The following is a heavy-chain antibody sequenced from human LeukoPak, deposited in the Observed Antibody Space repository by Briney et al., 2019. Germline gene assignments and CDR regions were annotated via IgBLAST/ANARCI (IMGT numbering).Heavy chain of an antibody. D-gene: IGHD5-12*01. Sequence: PGGSLRLSCAASGFTFSDYYMSWIRQAPGKGLEWVSYISSSGDTIYYADSVKGRFTISRDNAKNSLDLQMSSLRVEDTAVYYCARENHIVSDYWGQGTLVTVSS. CDR3: ARENHIVSDY. CDR1: GFTFSDYY. CDR2: ISSSGDTI. J-gene: IGHJ4*02. V-gene: IGHV3-11*01.